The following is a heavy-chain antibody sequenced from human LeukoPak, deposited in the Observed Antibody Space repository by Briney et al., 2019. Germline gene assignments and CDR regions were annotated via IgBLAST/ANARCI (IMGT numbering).Heavy chain of an antibody. Sequence: GESLRLYCAAYGFPFSGYDIPWVRQSPDKRLEWVAGIWNDGSNKSYTDSVKGRFTISRDNSKNTLYLQMNSLRAEDTAVYHCARGGYCSGGRCYPNWFDPWGQGTLVTVSS. CDR3: ARGGYCSGGRCYPNWFDP. D-gene: IGHD2-15*01. CDR2: IWNDGSNK. J-gene: IGHJ5*02. V-gene: IGHV3-33*01. CDR1: GFPFSGYD.